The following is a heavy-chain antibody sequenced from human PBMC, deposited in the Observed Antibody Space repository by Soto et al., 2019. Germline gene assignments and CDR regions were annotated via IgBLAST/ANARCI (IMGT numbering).Heavy chain of an antibody. CDR2: ISGSGGST. Sequence: GGSLRLSCAASGFTFSSYAMSWVRQAPGKGLEWVSAISGSGGSTYYADSVKGRFTISRDNSKNTLYLQMNSLRAEDTAVYYCAIPRVPADIIFYYYGMDVWGQGTTVTVSS. D-gene: IGHD2-2*02. CDR3: AIPRVPADIIFYYYGMDV. CDR1: GFTFSSYA. V-gene: IGHV3-23*01. J-gene: IGHJ6*02.